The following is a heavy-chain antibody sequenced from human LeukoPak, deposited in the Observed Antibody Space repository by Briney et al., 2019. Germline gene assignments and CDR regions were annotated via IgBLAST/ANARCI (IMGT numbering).Heavy chain of an antibody. J-gene: IGHJ4*02. CDR1: GFTLSTFG. CDR3: AKDPYYYGSGSYVGD. D-gene: IGHD3-10*01. Sequence: GGSLRLSCAASGFTLSTFGMHWVRQAPGKGLEWVAVTSYDGNDTYYADSVRGRFTVSRDNSKNTLYLQVNSLRAEDTAVYSCAKDPYYYGSGSYVGDWGQGTLVTVSS. CDR2: TSYDGNDT. V-gene: IGHV3-30*18.